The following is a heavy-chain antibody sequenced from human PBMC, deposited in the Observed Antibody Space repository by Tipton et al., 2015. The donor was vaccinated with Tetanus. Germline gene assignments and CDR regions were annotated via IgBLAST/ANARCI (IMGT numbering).Heavy chain of an antibody. V-gene: IGHV6-1*01. CDR2: TYNRSEWYY. D-gene: IGHD4-17*01. CDR1: GDSVSNNRAT. CDR3: ARSRGGDLDY. Sequence: LRLSCVIIGDSVSNNRATWNWIRQSPSRGLEWLGRTYNRSEWYYDYAVSVKSRITINPDTSKNQLSLQLNSVTPDDTAVYYCARSRGGDLDYWGQGTLVTVSS. J-gene: IGHJ4*02.